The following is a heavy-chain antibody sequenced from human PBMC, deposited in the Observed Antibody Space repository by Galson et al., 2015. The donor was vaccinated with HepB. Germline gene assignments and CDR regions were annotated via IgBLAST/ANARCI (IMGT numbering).Heavy chain of an antibody. D-gene: IGHD1-26*01. J-gene: IGHJ1*01. CDR3: AKARIVRATTHVGPEYFQH. V-gene: IGHV3-23*01. CDR1: GFTFSSYA. Sequence: SLRLSCAASGFTFSSYAMRWVRQAPGKGLEWVSAISGSGGSTYYADSVKGRFTISRDNSKNTLYLQMNSLRTEDTAVYYCAKARIVRATTHVGPEYFQHWGQGTLVTVSS. CDR2: ISGSGGST.